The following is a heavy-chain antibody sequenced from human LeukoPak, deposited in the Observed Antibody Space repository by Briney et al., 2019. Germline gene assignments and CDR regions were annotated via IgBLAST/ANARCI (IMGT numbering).Heavy chain of an antibody. CDR2: ISSSSSYI. Sequence: GGSLRLSCAASGFTFSSYSMNWVRQAPGKGLEWVSSISSSSSYIYYADSVKGRFTISRDNAKNSLYLQMNSLRAEDTAVYYCARARIEYSSSAPFDYWGQGTLVTVSS. D-gene: IGHD6-6*01. J-gene: IGHJ4*02. CDR3: ARARIEYSSSAPFDY. CDR1: GFTFSSYS. V-gene: IGHV3-21*01.